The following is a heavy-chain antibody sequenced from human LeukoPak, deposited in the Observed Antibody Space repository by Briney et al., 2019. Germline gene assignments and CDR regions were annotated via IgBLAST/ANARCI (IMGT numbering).Heavy chain of an antibody. D-gene: IGHD2-2*02. J-gene: IGHJ1*01. CDR1: GGSISSGGYF. Sequence: PSETLSLTCTVSGGSISSGGYFWSWIRQPAGKGLEWIGRIYTSGGTNYNPSLNSRVTVSIDTSTNQFSLRLTSVTAADTAVYYRATYCSHTSCHTGGGFQHWGQGTLVTVSS. V-gene: IGHV4-61*02. CDR2: IYTSGGT. CDR3: ATYCSHTSCHTGGGFQH.